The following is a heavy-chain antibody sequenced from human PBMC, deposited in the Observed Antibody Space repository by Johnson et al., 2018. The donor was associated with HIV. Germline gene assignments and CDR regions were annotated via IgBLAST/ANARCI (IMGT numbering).Heavy chain of an antibody. D-gene: IGHD4-17*01. J-gene: IGHJ3*02. V-gene: IGHV3-30*04. CDR2: ISYDGSNK. Sequence: QVQLVESGGGVVQPGRSLRLSCAASGFTFSSYAMHWVRQAPGKGLEWVAVISYDGSNKYYADSVKGRFTISRDNSKNTLYLQMKSLRAEDTAVYYCAELSGLGDYDDGALDIWGQGTMVTVSS. CDR1: GFTFSSYA. CDR3: AELSGLGDYDDGALDI.